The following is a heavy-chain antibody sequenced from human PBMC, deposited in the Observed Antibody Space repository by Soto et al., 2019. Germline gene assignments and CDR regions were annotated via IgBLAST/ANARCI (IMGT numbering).Heavy chain of an antibody. J-gene: IGHJ4*02. CDR3: AKDLEYSSSSCFDY. CDR1: GFTYRSHA. V-gene: IGHV3-23*01. D-gene: IGHD6-6*01. Sequence: HPGGSLRLSCAASGFTYRSHAMSWVRQAPGKGLEWVSAISGSGGSTYYADSVKGRFTISRDNSKNTLYLLMNSLRVEDTAVYYCAKDLEYSSSSCFDYWGQGTLVTVSS. CDR2: ISGSGGST.